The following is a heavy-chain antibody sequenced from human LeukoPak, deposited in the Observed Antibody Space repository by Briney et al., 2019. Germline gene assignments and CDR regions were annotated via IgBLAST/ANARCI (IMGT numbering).Heavy chain of an antibody. CDR1: GFTFDDYA. CDR3: AKGLDSSGPDY. Sequence: GGSLRLSCAASGFTFDDYAMHWVRQAPGKGLEWVSGISWNSGSISYADSVKGRFTISRDNAKNSLYLQMNSPRAEDTALYYCAKGLDSSGPDYWGQGTLVTVSS. J-gene: IGHJ4*02. D-gene: IGHD6-19*01. V-gene: IGHV3-9*01. CDR2: ISWNSGSI.